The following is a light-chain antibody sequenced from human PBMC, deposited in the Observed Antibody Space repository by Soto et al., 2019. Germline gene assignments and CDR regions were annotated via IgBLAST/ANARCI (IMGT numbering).Light chain of an antibody. CDR1: NIGSKS. V-gene: IGLV3-21*02. J-gene: IGLJ1*01. CDR2: DDS. Sequence: SYELTQPPSVSVAPGQTARITCGGNNIGSKSVHWYQQKPGQAPVLVVYDDSDRPSGTPERFAGSNSGNTATLTISRVEAGYEADYYCQVWDSSSDHSYVFGTGTKVTVL. CDR3: QVWDSSSDHSYV.